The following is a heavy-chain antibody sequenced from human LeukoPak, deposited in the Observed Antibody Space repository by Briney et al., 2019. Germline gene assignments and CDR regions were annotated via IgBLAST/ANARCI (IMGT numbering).Heavy chain of an antibody. CDR1: GFTFSSYG. CDR3: AKDRQDYYDSSGYEGP. V-gene: IGHV3-23*01. Sequence: PGGSLRLSCAASGFTFSSYGMSWVRQAPGKGLEWVSAISGSGGSTYYADSVKGRFTISRDNSKNTLYLQMNSLRAEDTAVYYCAKDRQDYYDSSGYEGPWGQGTLVTVSS. CDR2: ISGSGGST. J-gene: IGHJ5*02. D-gene: IGHD3-22*01.